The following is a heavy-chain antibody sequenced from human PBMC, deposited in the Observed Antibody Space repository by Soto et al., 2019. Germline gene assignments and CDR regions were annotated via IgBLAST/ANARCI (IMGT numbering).Heavy chain of an antibody. V-gene: IGHV3-64*01. CDR2: INTNGVNT. CDR1: GFPFSGYS. D-gene: IGHD6-19*01. J-gene: IGHJ4*02. CDR3: ARGRVEDSSGWANYFDS. Sequence: EVQLVESGGGLVQPGGSLRLSCAASGFPFSGYSMFWVRQAPGKGLEYVSAINTNGVNTFYAKSVKGRFTISRDNSKKTMYLQIGSLRAEDMAVDYCARGRVEDSSGWANYFDSWGQGTLVTGSS.